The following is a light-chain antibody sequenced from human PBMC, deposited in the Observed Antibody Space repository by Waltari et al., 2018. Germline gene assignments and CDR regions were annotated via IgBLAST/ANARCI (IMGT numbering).Light chain of an antibody. Sequence: SSDLTQDPSVSVALGQTVRITCQGDTLRRYYASWYQQRPGQAPVLVLYGPGNRPSGIPARFSGSTSGNTASLTITGAQAEDEADYYCHSRETFSTRLFGGGTRLTV. CDR2: GPG. J-gene: IGLJ2*01. CDR1: TLRRYY. CDR3: HSRETFSTRL. V-gene: IGLV3-19*01.